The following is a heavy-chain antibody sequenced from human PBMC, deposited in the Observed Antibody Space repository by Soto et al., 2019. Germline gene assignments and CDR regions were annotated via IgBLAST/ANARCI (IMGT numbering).Heavy chain of an antibody. CDR1: GFTFSSYG. CDR2: ISYDGSNK. V-gene: IGHV3-30*18. D-gene: IGHD3-10*01. Sequence: QVQLVESGGGVVQPGRSLRLSCAASGFTFSSYGMHWVRQAPGKGLEWVAVISYDGSNKYYADSVKGRFTISRDNSKNTLYLQMNSLRAEDTAVYYCAKDDHYGSGSQTYYYYGMDVWGQGTTVTVSS. J-gene: IGHJ6*02. CDR3: AKDDHYGSGSQTYYYYGMDV.